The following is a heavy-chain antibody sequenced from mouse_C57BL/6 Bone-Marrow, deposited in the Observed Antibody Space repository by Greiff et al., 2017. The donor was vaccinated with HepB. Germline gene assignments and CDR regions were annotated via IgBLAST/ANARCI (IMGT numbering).Heavy chain of an antibody. CDR1: GYTFTTYP. J-gene: IGHJ4*01. V-gene: IGHV1-47*01. CDR2: FHPYNDDT. Sequence: VKLMESGAELVKPGASVKMSCKASGYTFTTYPIEWMKQNHGKSLEWIGNFHPYNDDTKYNEKFKGKATLTVEKSSSTVYLELSRLTSDDSAVYYCARSSTVPYYYAMDYWGQGTSVTVSS. CDR3: ARSSTVPYYYAMDY. D-gene: IGHD1-1*01.